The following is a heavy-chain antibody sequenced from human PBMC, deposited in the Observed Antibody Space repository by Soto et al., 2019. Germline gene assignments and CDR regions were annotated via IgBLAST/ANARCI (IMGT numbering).Heavy chain of an antibody. CDR3: ARDPFDGMDV. CDR2: IYYTGNT. J-gene: IGHJ6*02. Sequence: QGQLQESGPGLVKPSQTLSLACPVSGGPISTGVNYWIWIGQSPGKALEWVGYIYYTGNTYYNPSLESRVSISVDTSKNQFSLKLSSVTAADTAVYYCARDPFDGMDVWGQGTTVTVSS. CDR1: GGPISTGVNY. V-gene: IGHV4-30-4*01.